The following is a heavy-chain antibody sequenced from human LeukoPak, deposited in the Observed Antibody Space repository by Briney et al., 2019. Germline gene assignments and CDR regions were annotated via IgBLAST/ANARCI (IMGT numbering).Heavy chain of an antibody. CDR1: GGPISSYY. J-gene: IGHJ5*02. V-gene: IGHV4-59*01. Sequence: KPSETLSLTCTVSGGPISSYYWSWIRQPPGKGLEWIGYIDYSGSTNYNPSLKSRVTISVDTSKNQFSLKLSSVTAADTAVYYRARDSGGCNWFDPWGQGTLVTVSS. CDR2: IDYSGST. CDR3: ARDSGGCNWFDP.